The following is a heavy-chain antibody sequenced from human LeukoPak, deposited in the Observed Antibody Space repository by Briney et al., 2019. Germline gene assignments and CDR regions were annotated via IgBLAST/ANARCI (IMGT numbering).Heavy chain of an antibody. CDR2: IYYSGST. D-gene: IGHD6-6*01. CDR3: ARDLRSSSFSYFDY. CDR1: GGSISSGGYY. Sequence: SETLSLTCTVSGGSISSGGYYWSWIRQHPGKGLEWIGYIYYSGSTYYNPSLKSRVTISVDTSKNQFSLMLSSVTAADTAVYYCARDLRSSSFSYFDYWGQGTLVTVSS. V-gene: IGHV4-31*03. J-gene: IGHJ4*02.